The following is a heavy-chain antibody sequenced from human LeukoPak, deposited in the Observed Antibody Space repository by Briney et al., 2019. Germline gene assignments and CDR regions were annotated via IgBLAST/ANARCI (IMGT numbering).Heavy chain of an antibody. CDR1: GGSISSYY. CDR3: ARHISGSSLYFDY. J-gene: IGHJ4*02. Sequence: SETLSLTCTVSGGSISSYYWSWIRQPPGKGLEWIGYIYYSGSTNYNPSLKSRVTISVDTSKNQFSLKLSSVTAADTAVYYCARHISGSSLYFDYWGQGTLVTVSS. D-gene: IGHD1-26*01. CDR2: IYYSGST. V-gene: IGHV4-59*08.